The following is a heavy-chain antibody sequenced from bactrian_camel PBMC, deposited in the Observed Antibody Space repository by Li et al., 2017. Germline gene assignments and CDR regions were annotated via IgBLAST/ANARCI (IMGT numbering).Heavy chain of an antibody. Sequence: HVQLVESGGGLVQPGGSLKLSCAASGFPFTSYGMLWVRQAPGKGLEWVSHTTIGGTSFYADSVKGRVTISRDDAKNTLYLQLNSLETEDTAIYYCAKEQIPWSADHWGQGTQVTVS. D-gene: IGHD1*01. CDR2: HTTIGGTS. CDR1: GFPFTSYG. J-gene: IGHJ4*01. CDR3: AKEQIPWSADH. V-gene: IGHV3S1*01.